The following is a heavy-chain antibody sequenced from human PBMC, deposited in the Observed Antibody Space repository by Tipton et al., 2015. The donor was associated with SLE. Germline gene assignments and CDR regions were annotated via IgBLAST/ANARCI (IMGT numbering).Heavy chain of an antibody. Sequence: TLSLTCSVSGVSVSSSLYLWDWIRQPPGKGLEWIGNVYYTGNTYSNPSLKSRVTLSIDMSKNQFSLRLSSVTAADTAVYYCARHGILTLVVYFWGQGTLVSVSS. CDR3: ARHGILTLVVYF. V-gene: IGHV4-39*07. CDR1: GVSVSSSLYL. CDR2: VYYTGNT. D-gene: IGHD2-8*02. J-gene: IGHJ4*02.